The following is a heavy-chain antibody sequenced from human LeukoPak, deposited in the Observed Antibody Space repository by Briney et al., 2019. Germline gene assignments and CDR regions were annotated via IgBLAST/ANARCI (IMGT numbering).Heavy chain of an antibody. CDR3: ARHVFGGSVPTADLFDY. CDR1: GYTFTTYD. J-gene: IGHJ4*02. CDR2: MSPNSGNT. V-gene: IGHV1-8*01. D-gene: IGHD2-2*01. Sequence: ASVKVSCTASGYTFTTYDINWVRQATGQGLEWMGWMSPNSGNTGYAQKFQGRVTMTRNTSISTAYMELSSLRSEDTAVYYCARHVFGGSVPTADLFDYCGQGTLVTVSS.